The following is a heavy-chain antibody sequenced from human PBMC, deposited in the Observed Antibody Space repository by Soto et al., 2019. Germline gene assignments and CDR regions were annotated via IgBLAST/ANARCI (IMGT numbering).Heavy chain of an antibody. CDR2: FDPDLGEP. CDR3: VILTMMNYATAAFED. Sequence: QVQVVQSGAEVKKPGASVKVSCQVSGNSLSRLAVHWVRQSPVKGLEWMGGFDPDLGEPVDARKFQGRLIKTEDRSTDTAYMELSDLTSEDTAVYYCVILTMMNYATAAFEDWGQGTLVTVTS. J-gene: IGHJ4*02. CDR1: GNSLSRLA. V-gene: IGHV1-24*01. D-gene: IGHD3-16*01.